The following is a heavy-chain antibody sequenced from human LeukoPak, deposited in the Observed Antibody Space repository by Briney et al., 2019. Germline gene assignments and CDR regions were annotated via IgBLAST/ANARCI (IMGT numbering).Heavy chain of an antibody. J-gene: IGHJ4*02. CDR2: ISATQST. Sequence: SETLSLTCSVSGGSIRSDYWSWIRQPAGKGLEGIGRISATQSTYYHPSLKCRVTVSVDTSKNQYSLKLNSVTAADTAVYYCATDPPGRAFDSWGQGTLVTVSS. D-gene: IGHD3-10*01. CDR1: GGSIRSDY. V-gene: IGHV4-4*07. CDR3: ATDPPGRAFDS.